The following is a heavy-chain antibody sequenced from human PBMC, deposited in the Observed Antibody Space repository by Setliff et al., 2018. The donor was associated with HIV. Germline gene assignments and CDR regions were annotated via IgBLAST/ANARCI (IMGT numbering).Heavy chain of an antibody. V-gene: IGHV1-69*13. D-gene: IGHD3-22*01. CDR1: GGTFSSYA. J-gene: IGHJ4*02. CDR2: IIPIFGTA. CDR3: ARSRSSGYYCDY. Sequence: SVMVSCKASGGTFSSYAISWVRQAPGQGLEWMGGIIPIFGTANYAQKFQGRVTITADESTSTAYMELSSLRSEDTAVYYCARSRSSGYYCDYWGQGTLVTVSS.